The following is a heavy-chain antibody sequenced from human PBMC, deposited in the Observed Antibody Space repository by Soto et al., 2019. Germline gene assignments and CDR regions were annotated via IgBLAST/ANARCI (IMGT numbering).Heavy chain of an antibody. CDR2: IYSTGLT. CDR1: GASIDRFY. Sequence: SETLSLTCYVSGASIDRFYWSWIRQPAGKGLEWIGHIYSTGLTNYNPSLRSRVTMSVDSPNRQFSLKLTSVTAADTAVYYCARDWELPRFDSWGPGTLVTVFS. D-gene: IGHD1-7*01. CDR3: ARDWELPRFDS. J-gene: IGHJ4*02. V-gene: IGHV4-4*07.